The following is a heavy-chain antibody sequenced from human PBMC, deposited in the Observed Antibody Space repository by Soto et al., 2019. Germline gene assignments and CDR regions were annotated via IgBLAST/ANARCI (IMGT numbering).Heavy chain of an antibody. CDR1: GFSVSSNY. V-gene: IGHV3-66*01. Sequence: PGGSLRLSCAASGFSVSSNYMSWFRQAPGKGLEWVSVIYSGGSTYYADSVKGRFTISRDNSKNTLYLQMNSLRAEDTAVYYCAKNYYDSSGYILWGQGTLVTVSS. CDR2: IYSGGST. CDR3: AKNYYDSSGYIL. J-gene: IGHJ4*02. D-gene: IGHD3-22*01.